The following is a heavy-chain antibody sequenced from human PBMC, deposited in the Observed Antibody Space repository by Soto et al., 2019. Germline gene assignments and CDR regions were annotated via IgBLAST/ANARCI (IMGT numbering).Heavy chain of an antibody. Sequence: SETLSLTCAFYGGSFDDFYWSWVRQSPGKGLEWVGEISHDGGTNYSPSLASRVSISVDTSKNQFSLHLRSVTAADTGLYYCARGQLVWYGDLTPYHSDMDVWGPGTTVTVSS. CDR2: ISHDGGT. D-gene: IGHD3-10*01. CDR1: GGSFDDFY. J-gene: IGHJ6*02. CDR3: ARGQLVWYGDLTPYHSDMDV. V-gene: IGHV4-34*01.